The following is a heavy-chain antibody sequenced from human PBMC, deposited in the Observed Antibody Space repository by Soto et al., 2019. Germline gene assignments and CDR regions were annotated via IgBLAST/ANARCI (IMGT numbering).Heavy chain of an antibody. CDR1: GFTFSSYA. J-gene: IGHJ3*02. Sequence: EVQLLESGGGLVQPGGSLRLSCAASGFTFSSYAMSWVRQAPGKGLEWGSAISGSGGSTYYADSVKGRFTISGANSKNTLYRQMNSRRAEDTAVYYCAKDSEGALAVASGDAFDSWGQGTMVTVSS. V-gene: IGHV3-23*01. CDR2: ISGSGGST. CDR3: AKDSEGALAVASGDAFDS. D-gene: IGHD6-19*01.